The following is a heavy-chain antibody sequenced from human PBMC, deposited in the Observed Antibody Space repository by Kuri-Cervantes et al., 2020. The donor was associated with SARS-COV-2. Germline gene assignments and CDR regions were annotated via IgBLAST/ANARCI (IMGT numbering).Heavy chain of an antibody. CDR1: ATTFPNYD. V-gene: IGHV1-8*01. CDR3: YCAPKEGFDS. D-gene: IGHD2-21*01. CDR2: VKTNSGNT. Sequence: ASVQVSCKAPATTFPNYDINWVRQATGQGLEWMGMVKTNSGNTLYAQIFQGRVTMTRDTSTTTAYMELSSLASEDTAIYYCYCAPKEGFDSWGQGTLVTVSS. J-gene: IGHJ4*02.